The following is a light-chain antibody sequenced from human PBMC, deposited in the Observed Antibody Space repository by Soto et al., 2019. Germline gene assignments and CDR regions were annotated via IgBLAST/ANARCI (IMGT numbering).Light chain of an antibody. CDR3: LQDHNYPLT. CDR2: ASS. V-gene: IGKV1-6*01. J-gene: IGKJ4*01. Sequence: AIQMTQFPSSLSASVGDRVTITCRASQDIRSDLGWYQQRPGEAPKLLIYASSSLQSGVPSRFSGSGPGTDFTLTISSLQPEDFATYHCLQDHNYPLTFGGGTKVDIK. CDR1: QDIRSD.